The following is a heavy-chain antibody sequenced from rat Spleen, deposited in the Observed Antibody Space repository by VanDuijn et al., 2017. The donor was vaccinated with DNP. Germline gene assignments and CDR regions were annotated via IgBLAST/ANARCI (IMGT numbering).Heavy chain of an antibody. V-gene: IGHV5-25*01. J-gene: IGHJ2*01. Sequence: EVQLVESGGGLVQPGRSLKLSCAASGFTFSDYNMAWVRQVPGKGLEWVASITSSGGRTYYPDSVKGRFTISRDNAKNTLYLQMNSLRSEDTATYYCARGQPFDYWGQGVMVTVSS. D-gene: IGHD1-10*01. CDR3: ARGQPFDY. CDR2: ITSSGGRT. CDR1: GFTFSDYN.